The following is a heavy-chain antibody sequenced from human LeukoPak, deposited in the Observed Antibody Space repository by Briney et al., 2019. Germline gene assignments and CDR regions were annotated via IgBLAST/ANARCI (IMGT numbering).Heavy chain of an antibody. Sequence: ASVTVSCKASGYTFTGYYMHWVRQAPGQGLEWMGRINPNSGGTNYAQKFQGRVTMTRDTSISTAYMELSRLRSDDTAVYYCARAETNDYDFWSGYSASFDYWGQGTLVTVSS. J-gene: IGHJ4*02. CDR3: ARAETNDYDFWSGYSASFDY. CDR1: GYTFTGYY. V-gene: IGHV1-2*06. CDR2: INPNSGGT. D-gene: IGHD3-3*01.